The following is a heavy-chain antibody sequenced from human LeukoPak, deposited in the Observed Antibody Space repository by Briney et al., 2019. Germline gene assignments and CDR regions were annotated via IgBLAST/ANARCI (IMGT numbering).Heavy chain of an antibody. CDR1: GYTFTAYY. V-gene: IGHV1-2*06. Sequence: ASVKVSCKASGYTFTAYYIHWVRQAPGQGLDWMGRINPNTGGTNSPQKFQGRVTMTRDTSINTVYMELRNLRSDDTATYYCAAGYYGSGSYYRWGQGTLVTVSS. CDR3: AAGYYGSGSYYR. CDR2: INPNTGGT. J-gene: IGHJ5*02. D-gene: IGHD3-10*01.